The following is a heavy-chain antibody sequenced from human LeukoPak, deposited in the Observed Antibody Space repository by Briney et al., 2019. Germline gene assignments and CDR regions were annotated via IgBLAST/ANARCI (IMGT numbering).Heavy chain of an antibody. D-gene: IGHD5-18*01. Sequence: SETLSLTCAVYGGSFSGYYWSWIRQPPGKGLEWIGEINHSGSTNYNPSLKSRVTISVDTSKNQFSLKLSSVTAADTAVYYCARGDGYSYGYYYYMDVWGKGTTVTISS. CDR2: INHSGST. J-gene: IGHJ6*03. CDR1: GGSFSGYY. V-gene: IGHV4-34*01. CDR3: ARGDGYSYGYYYYMDV.